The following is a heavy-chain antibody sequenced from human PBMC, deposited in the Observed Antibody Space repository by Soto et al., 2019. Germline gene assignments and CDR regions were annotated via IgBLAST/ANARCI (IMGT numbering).Heavy chain of an antibody. CDR2: IIPIFGTA. V-gene: IGHV1-69*06. J-gene: IGHJ4*02. Sequence: QVQLVQSGAEVKKPGSSVKVSCKASGGTFSSYAISWVRQAPGQGLEWMGGIIPIFGTANYAQKFQGRVTNTSDKTTSTASMELSSLKSEDTAVYYCARGVHCTNGVCHSGFDYWGQGTLVTVSS. D-gene: IGHD2-8*01. CDR1: GGTFSSYA. CDR3: ARGVHCTNGVCHSGFDY.